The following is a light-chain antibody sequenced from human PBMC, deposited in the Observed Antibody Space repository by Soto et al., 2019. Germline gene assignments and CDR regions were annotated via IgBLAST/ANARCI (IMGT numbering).Light chain of an antibody. J-gene: IGLJ2*01. V-gene: IGLV1-44*01. CDR1: NSNIGSNT. CDR2: SNN. Sequence: QSVLTQPPSASGTPGQRVTISCSGSNSNIGSNTVNWYQQLPGTAPKLLIYSNNQRPSGVPDRFSGSKSGTSASLAISGLQSEDEAAYYCAAWDDSLTHVVFGGGTKVTVL. CDR3: AAWDDSLTHVV.